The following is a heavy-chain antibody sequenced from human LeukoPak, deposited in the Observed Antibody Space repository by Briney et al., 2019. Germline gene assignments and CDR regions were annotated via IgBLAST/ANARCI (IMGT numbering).Heavy chain of an antibody. CDR3: ARGRGAFDY. CDR2: TRNKANSYTT. Sequence: GGSLRLCCAASGFTFSDHYMDWVRQAPGKGLEWVGRTRNKANSYTTEYAASVKGRFTISRDDSKNSLYLQMNSLKTEDTAVYYCARGRGAFDYWGQGTLVTVSS. D-gene: IGHD3-16*01. J-gene: IGHJ4*02. V-gene: IGHV3-72*01. CDR1: GFTFSDHY.